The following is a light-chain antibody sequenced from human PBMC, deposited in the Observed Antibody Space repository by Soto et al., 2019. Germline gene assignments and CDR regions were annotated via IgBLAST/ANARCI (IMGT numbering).Light chain of an antibody. CDR1: QSLTSSY. Sequence: EIVLTQSPGTLSLSPGERATLSCRASQSLTSSYLAWYQQKPGQAPRLLIYGASSRATGIPDRFSGSGSGTDFTLTISRLEPEDFAVYYCPQYESSPPSYTFGLGTKLEIK. CDR2: GAS. V-gene: IGKV3-20*01. J-gene: IGKJ2*01. CDR3: PQYESSPPSYT.